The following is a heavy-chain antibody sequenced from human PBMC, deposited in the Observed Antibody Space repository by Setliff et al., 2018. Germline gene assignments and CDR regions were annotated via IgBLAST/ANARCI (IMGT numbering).Heavy chain of an antibody. J-gene: IGHJ6*03. CDR2: IRNDGATT. CDR3: ALTPLNNYHYYQGYYYYMGV. CDR1: GFTFSSDP. V-gene: IGHV3-48*01. D-gene: IGHD3-22*01. Sequence: ETLSLSCAASGFTFSSDPMNWVRQAPGKGLEWLSNIRNDGATTSYADSVKGRFTISRDNAKNSLYLQMNSLRAEDTALYYCALTPLNNYHYYQGYYYYMGVWGKGTAVTVSS.